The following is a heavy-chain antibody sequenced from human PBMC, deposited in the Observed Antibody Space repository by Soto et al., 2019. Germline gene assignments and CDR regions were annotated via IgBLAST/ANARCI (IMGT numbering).Heavy chain of an antibody. CDR3: ATGSMMSFGGVIDSQFFDD. J-gene: IGHJ4*02. CDR2: FDPEDGET. D-gene: IGHD3-16*02. Sequence: ASVKVSCKVSGYTLTELSMHWVRQGPGKGLEWMGGFDPEDGETIYAQKFQGRVTMTEDTSTDTAYMELSRLRSEDTAVYYCATGSMMSFGGVIDSQFFDDWGQGTRVTVSS. V-gene: IGHV1-24*01. CDR1: GYTLTELS.